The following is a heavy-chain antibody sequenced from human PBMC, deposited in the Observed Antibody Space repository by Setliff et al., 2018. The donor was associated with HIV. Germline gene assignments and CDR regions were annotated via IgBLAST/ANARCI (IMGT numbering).Heavy chain of an antibody. Sequence: PSETLSLTCTVSGGSISSSSYYWGWIRQHPGKGLEWIGHIYYSGHTHYNPSLKSRVSISVDASKNQFSLRLSSVTAADTAVYSCARASWFSSSSGDYYYMDVWGKGATVTVSS. V-gene: IGHV4-31*03. CDR1: GGSISSSSYY. J-gene: IGHJ6*03. D-gene: IGHD6-6*01. CDR2: IYYSGHT. CDR3: ARASWFSSSSGDYYYMDV.